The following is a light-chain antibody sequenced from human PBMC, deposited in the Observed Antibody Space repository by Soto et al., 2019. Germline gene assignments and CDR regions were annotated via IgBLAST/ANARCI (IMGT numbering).Light chain of an antibody. J-gene: IGKJ1*01. CDR2: DAS. Sequence: DIRMTQSPSTLSASVGDRVTITCRASQTIGSSLAWYQQKPGRAPNLLIYDASSLKSGVPSRFSGSGSGTEFTLTINSLQPDDFATYYCLHYSSYYKAFGQGTKVEIK. CDR1: QTIGSS. V-gene: IGKV1-5*01. CDR3: LHYSSYYKA.